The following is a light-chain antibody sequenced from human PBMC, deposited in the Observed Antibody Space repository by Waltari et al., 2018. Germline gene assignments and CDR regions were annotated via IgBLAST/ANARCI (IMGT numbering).Light chain of an antibody. V-gene: IGLV2-8*01. J-gene: IGLJ1*01. CDR1: SNDVGAYDC. CDR2: DVN. Sequence: QSALTQPPSASASLGPPVFTSCTGTSNDVGAYDCVPWYQQHPGKAPKLIIYDVNKRPSGVPDRFSGSKSGNTASLTVSGLQADDEADYYCSSYAGSNNYVFGSGTKVTVL. CDR3: SSYAGSNNYV.